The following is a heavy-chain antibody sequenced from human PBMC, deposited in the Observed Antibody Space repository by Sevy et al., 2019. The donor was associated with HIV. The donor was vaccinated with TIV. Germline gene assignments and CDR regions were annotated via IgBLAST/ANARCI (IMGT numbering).Heavy chain of an antibody. CDR2: IIVVFRKD. D-gene: IGHD3-16*01. Sequence: ASVKVSCKASGDTFNTYSITWVRQAPGQGLEWMGVIIVVFRKDTYALKFQDRLTITADESTSTAYMELSSLRSDDTAVYYCARVLSPFDLYNDYYDPPDDAFDIWGHGTMVTVSS. CDR3: ARVLSPFDLYNDYYDPPDDAFDI. V-gene: IGHV1-69*13. CDR1: GDTFNTYS. J-gene: IGHJ3*02.